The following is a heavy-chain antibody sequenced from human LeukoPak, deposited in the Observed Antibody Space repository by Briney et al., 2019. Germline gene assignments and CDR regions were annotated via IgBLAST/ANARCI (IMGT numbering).Heavy chain of an antibody. CDR1: GFTFSSYA. V-gene: IGHV3-23*01. CDR2: ITDSGGDT. CDR3: VKGSERSRPYYFDY. D-gene: IGHD3-3*01. J-gene: IGHJ4*02. Sequence: GGSLRLSCAASGFTFSSYAMTWVRHAPGKGLEWVSAITDSGGDTYHADSVKGRFTISRDNSKSTLYMQMDSLRVEDTAVYYCVKGSERSRPYYFDYWGQGTLVTVSS.